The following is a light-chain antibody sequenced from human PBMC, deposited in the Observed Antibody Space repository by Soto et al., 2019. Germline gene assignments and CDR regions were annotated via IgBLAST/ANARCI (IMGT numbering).Light chain of an antibody. J-gene: IGLJ2*01. Sequence: QSALTQPASVSGSTGRSITISCTGASSDVGGYNYVSWYQQHPGKAPKLMIYDVSNRPSGVSNRFSGSKSGNTASLTISGLQSEDESDYYCSSYISSSTVVFGGGTKLTV. CDR1: SSDVGGYNY. CDR3: SSYISSSTVV. CDR2: DVS. V-gene: IGLV2-14*01.